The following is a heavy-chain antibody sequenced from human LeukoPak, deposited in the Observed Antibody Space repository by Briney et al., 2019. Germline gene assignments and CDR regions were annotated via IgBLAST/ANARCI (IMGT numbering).Heavy chain of an antibody. V-gene: IGHV4-39*01. J-gene: IGHJ4*02. CDR2: ISYGGST. D-gene: IGHD6-19*01. Sequence: PSETLSLTCTVSGGSISSSSYYWGWIRQPPGKGLEWIGSISYGGSTYSNPSLKSRLTISVDTSKNQFSLKLSSVTATDTAVYYCARPLSGYSSVFDYWGQGTLVTVSS. CDR1: GGSISSSSYY. CDR3: ARPLSGYSSVFDY.